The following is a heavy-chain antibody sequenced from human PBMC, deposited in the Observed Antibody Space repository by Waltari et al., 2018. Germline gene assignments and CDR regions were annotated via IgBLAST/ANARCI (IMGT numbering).Heavy chain of an antibody. Sequence: QVQLVQSGAEVKKPGASVKVSCKASGYTFTSYDINWVRQATGQGLEWMGWMNPNSGNTGYAQKFQGRVTMTRNTSISTAYMELSSLRSEDTAVYYCARSRYCSGGSCYGYWGQGTLVTVSS. CDR3: ARSRYCSGGSCYGY. D-gene: IGHD2-15*01. CDR1: GYTFTSYD. J-gene: IGHJ4*02. V-gene: IGHV1-8*02. CDR2: MNPNSGNT.